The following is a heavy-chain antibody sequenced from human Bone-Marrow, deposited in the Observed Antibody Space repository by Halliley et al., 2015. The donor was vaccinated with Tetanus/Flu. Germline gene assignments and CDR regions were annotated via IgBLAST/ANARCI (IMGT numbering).Heavy chain of an antibody. J-gene: IGHJ6*02. Sequence: LRLSCTVSGGSVSSSLYYWVWIRQPPGKGLEWIGNVYYTGSTYYNPSLRSRVTISVDTSKNQLSLNLRSVTAADSAIYYCMRTEGPYYNGLDGWGQGTTVTVSS. V-gene: IGHV4-39*01. CDR1: GGSVSSSLYY. CDR3: MRTEGPYYNGLDG. CDR2: VYYTGST.